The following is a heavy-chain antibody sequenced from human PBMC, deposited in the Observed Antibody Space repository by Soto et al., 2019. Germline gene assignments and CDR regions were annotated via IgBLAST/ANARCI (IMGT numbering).Heavy chain of an antibody. D-gene: IGHD5-18*01. J-gene: IGHJ4*02. CDR2: IIPVFGTG. CDR1: GGTFGSYA. CDR3: ARVGGTGGYTYGLDY. Sequence: QVQLVQSGAEVKKPGSSVKVSCKASGGTFGSYAISWVRQAPGQGLEWMGGIIPVFGTGIYAQKFQGRVTITADKSTNTAYMELSSLRSEDTAVYFCARVGGTGGYTYGLDYWGQGTLVTVSS. V-gene: IGHV1-69*06.